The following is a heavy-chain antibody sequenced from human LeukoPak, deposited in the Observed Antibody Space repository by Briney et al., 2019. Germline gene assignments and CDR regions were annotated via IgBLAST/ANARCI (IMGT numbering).Heavy chain of an antibody. V-gene: IGHV3-33*06. J-gene: IGHJ4*02. CDR1: GFTFSSYG. Sequence: GGSLRLSCAASGFTFSSYGMHWVRQAPGKGLEWVAVIWYGGSNKYYADSVKGRFTISRDNSKNTLYLQMNSLRAEDTAVYYCAKSPTSDGIKSHFDYWGQGTLVTVSS. CDR3: AKSPTSDGIKSHFDY. CDR2: IWYGGSNK.